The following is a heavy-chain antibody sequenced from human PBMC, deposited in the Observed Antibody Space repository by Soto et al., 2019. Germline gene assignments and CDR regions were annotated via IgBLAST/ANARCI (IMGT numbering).Heavy chain of an antibody. CDR1: GFSLSTSGVG. Sequence: QITLKESGPPLVKPTQTLALTCTFSGFSLSTSGVGVGWIRQPPGKALEWLALIYWDDDKRYSPSLKSRLTIXKXTXXNQVVLTMTNMDPVDTATYYCAHRSGYDLGDCFDYWGQGTLVTVSS. D-gene: IGHD5-12*01. CDR2: IYWDDDK. CDR3: AHRSGYDLGDCFDY. J-gene: IGHJ4*02. V-gene: IGHV2-5*02.